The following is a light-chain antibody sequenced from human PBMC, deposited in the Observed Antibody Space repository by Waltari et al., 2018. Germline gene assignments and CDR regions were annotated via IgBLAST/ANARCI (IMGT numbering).Light chain of an antibody. V-gene: IGLV4-69*01. J-gene: IGLJ3*02. Sequence: LVLTQSPSASASLGASVTPTCSLPGEYSAYAAPWHQTLPLKGPRFLMTVNSDGSHKKGDGISDRFSGSSSDLDRYLIISRLQADDEADYFCQTWGTGFQVFGSGTKLTVL. CDR3: QTWGTGFQV. CDR2: VNSDGSH. CDR1: GEYSAYA.